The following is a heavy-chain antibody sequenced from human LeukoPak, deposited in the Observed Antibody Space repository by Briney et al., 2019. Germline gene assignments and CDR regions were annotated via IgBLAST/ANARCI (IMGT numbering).Heavy chain of an antibody. V-gene: IGHV7-4-1*02. CDR3: AREASPPYYYDTSGYYQRPQYHYMDV. J-gene: IGHJ6*03. CDR2: INTNTGNP. D-gene: IGHD3-22*01. CDR1: GYTFTSYT. Sequence: ASVKVSCKASGYTFTSYTMNWVRQAPGQGLEYMGWINTNTGNPTYAQGFKGRFVFSLDTSVSTTYLQISSLKAEDTAVYYCAREASPPYYYDTSGYYQRPQYHYMDVWGKGTTVTVSS.